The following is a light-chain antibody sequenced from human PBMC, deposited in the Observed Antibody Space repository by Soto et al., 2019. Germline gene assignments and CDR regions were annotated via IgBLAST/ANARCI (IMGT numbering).Light chain of an antibody. CDR1: SSDVGGYNY. CDR3: SSYTGGNPSYV. Sequence: QSVLTQPRSVSGSPGQSVTISCTGTSSDVGGYNYVSWYQQHPGKAPKLMICDVSKRPSGVPDRFSGSKSGNTASLTISGLQAEDEADYYCSSYTGGNPSYVFGTGTKVTVL. J-gene: IGLJ1*01. CDR2: DVS. V-gene: IGLV2-11*01.